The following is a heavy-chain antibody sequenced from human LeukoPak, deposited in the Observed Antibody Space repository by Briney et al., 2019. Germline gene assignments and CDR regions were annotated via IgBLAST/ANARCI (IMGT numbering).Heavy chain of an antibody. J-gene: IGHJ6*02. CDR3: ARDTSSSWDMYYYYYYGMDV. CDR2: IYYSGST. V-gene: IGHV4-39*07. CDR1: GGSISSSSYY. Sequence: SETLSLTCTVSGGSISSSSYYWGWIRQPPGKGLEWIGSIYYSGSTYYNPSLKSRVTISVDTSKNQFSLKLSSVTAADTAVYYCARDTSSSWDMYYYYYYGMDVWGQGTTVTVSS. D-gene: IGHD6-13*01.